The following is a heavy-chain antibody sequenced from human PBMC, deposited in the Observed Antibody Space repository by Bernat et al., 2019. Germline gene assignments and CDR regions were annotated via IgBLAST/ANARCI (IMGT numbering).Heavy chain of an antibody. J-gene: IGHJ3*02. V-gene: IGHV1-69*08. CDR3: ARDQLGWELLSNAFDI. Sequence: QVQLVQSGAEVKKPGSSVKVSCKASGGTFSSYTISWVRQAPGQGLEWMGRIIPILGIANYAQKFQGRVTITADKSTSTAYMELSSLRSEDTAVYYCARDQLGWELLSNAFDIWGQGTMVTVSS. D-gene: IGHD1-26*01. CDR1: GGTFSSYT. CDR2: IIPILGIA.